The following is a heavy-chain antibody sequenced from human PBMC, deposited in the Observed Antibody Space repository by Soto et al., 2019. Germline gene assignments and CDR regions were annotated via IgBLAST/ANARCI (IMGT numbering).Heavy chain of an antibody. CDR2: IYSGGYT. J-gene: IGHJ4*02. CDR1: GFTVSNNY. CDR3: ATQPGGGGY. D-gene: IGHD3-10*01. V-gene: IGHV3-53*01. Sequence: EVQLVESGGGLIQPGGSLRLSCAVSGFTVSNNYMSWVRQAPGKGLEGVSVIYSGGYTAYGDSVKGRFTISRDNSKNKPIRQRNALGPGVPAVYYWATQPGGGGYWGQGTLVTVSS.